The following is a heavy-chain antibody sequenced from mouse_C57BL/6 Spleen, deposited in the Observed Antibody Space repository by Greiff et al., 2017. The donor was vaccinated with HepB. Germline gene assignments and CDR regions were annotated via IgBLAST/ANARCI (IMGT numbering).Heavy chain of an antibody. Sequence: DVQLVESGGGLVKPGGSLKLSCAASGFTFSDYGMHWVRQAPEKGLEWVAYISSGSSTIYYADTVKGRFTISRDNAKNTLFLQMTSLRSEDTAMYYCARPSHYYYGSSYYFDYWGQGTTLTVSS. CDR3: ARPSHYYYGSSYYFDY. V-gene: IGHV5-17*01. D-gene: IGHD1-1*01. CDR2: ISSGSSTI. CDR1: GFTFSDYG. J-gene: IGHJ2*01.